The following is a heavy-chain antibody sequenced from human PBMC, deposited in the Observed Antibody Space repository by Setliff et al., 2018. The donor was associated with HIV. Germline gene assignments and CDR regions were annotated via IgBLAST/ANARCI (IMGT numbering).Heavy chain of an antibody. CDR2: MHHSGST. J-gene: IGHJ5*02. D-gene: IGHD6-19*01. Sequence: SETLSLTCTVSGDSITSNSYYWGWIRQSPGKGLEWIGTMHHSGSTYYNPSLKSRITLSVDTSKNQFSLRLTSVTASDTAVYYCARIQWLVPGGWFDPWGQGTLVTVSS. V-gene: IGHV4-39*01. CDR1: GDSITSNSYY. CDR3: ARIQWLVPGGWFDP.